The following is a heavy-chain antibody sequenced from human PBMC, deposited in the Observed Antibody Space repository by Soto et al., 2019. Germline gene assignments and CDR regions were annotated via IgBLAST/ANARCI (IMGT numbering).Heavy chain of an antibody. CDR2: INHSGST. CDR1: GGSFSGYY. D-gene: IGHD3-22*01. V-gene: IGHV4-34*01. CDR3: ASTPDSPYYYDSSGYYYPDAFDI. J-gene: IGHJ3*02. Sequence: SETLSLTCAVYGGSFSGYYWSWIRQPPGKGLEWIGEINHSGSTNYNPSLKSRVTISVDTSKNQFSLKLSSVTAAGTAVYYCASTPDSPYYYDSSGYYYPDAFDIWGQGTMVTVSS.